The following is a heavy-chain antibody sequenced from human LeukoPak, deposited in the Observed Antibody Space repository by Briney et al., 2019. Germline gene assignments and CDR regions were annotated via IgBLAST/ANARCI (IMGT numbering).Heavy chain of an antibody. D-gene: IGHD3-16*01. CDR3: ARWGRYSKRTEGCAIDY. V-gene: IGHV3-48*03. Sequence: AGGYLRLSCAASGFTVSSYEMNWVRQAPGKGLEWVSYISSSGSTIYYADSVKGRFTISRDNAKNSLYLQMNSLRAEDTAVYYCARWGRYSKRTEGCAIDYWGQGTLVTVSS. CDR2: ISSSGSTI. CDR1: GFTVSSYE. J-gene: IGHJ4*02.